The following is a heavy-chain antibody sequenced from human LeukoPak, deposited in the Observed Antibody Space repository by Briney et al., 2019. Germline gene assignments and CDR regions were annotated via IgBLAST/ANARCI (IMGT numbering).Heavy chain of an antibody. CDR2: IYTGGST. CDR1: GGSISSYY. Sequence: ETLSLTCTVSGGSISSYYWSWIRQPPGKGLEWIGYIYTGGSTNYNPSLKSRVTISVDTSKNQFSLKLSSVTAADTAVYYCARHGPYSSSPSYFDYWGQGTLVTVSS. V-gene: IGHV4-4*09. J-gene: IGHJ4*02. D-gene: IGHD6-6*01. CDR3: ARHGPYSSSPSYFDY.